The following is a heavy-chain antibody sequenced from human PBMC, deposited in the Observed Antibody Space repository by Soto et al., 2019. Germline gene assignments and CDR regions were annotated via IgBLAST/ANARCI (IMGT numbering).Heavy chain of an antibody. CDR3: ARSVSPADMTTVSLLPYYYYYYGMDV. Sequence: SVKVSCKASGGTFSSYAISWVRQAPGQGLEWMGGIIPIFGTANYAQKLQGRVTITADKSTSTAYMELSSLRSEDTAVYYCARSVSPADMTTVSLLPYYYYYYGMDVWGQGTTVTVSS. J-gene: IGHJ6*02. CDR2: IIPIFGTA. CDR1: GGTFSSYA. V-gene: IGHV1-69*06. D-gene: IGHD4-17*01.